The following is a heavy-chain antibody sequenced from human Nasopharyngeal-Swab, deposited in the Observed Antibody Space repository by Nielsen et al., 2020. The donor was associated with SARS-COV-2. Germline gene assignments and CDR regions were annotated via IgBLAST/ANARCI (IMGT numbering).Heavy chain of an antibody. CDR1: GYTFTGYY. D-gene: IGHD7-27*01. V-gene: IGHV1-2*02. Sequence: ASVKVSCKASGYTFTGYYMHWVRQAPGQGLEWMGWMKPSSGGTKYAQKFQGRVTMTRDTSISTAYMELSRLRSDDTAVYYCAREVFESGDRGAFDIWGQGTMVTVSS. CDR2: MKPSSGGT. J-gene: IGHJ3*02. CDR3: AREVFESGDRGAFDI.